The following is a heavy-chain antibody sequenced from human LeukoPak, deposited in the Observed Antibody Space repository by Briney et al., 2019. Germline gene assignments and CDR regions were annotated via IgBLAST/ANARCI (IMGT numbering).Heavy chain of an antibody. CDR1: GFTFSSYG. V-gene: IGHV3-30*18. J-gene: IGHJ4*02. Sequence: GGSLRLSCAASGFTFSSYGMHWARQAPGKGLEWVAVISYDGSNKYYADSVKGRFTISRDNSKNTLYLQMNSLRAEDTAVYYCAKDAKDYYDSSGYGSFDYWGQGTLVTVSS. CDR2: ISYDGSNK. D-gene: IGHD3-22*01. CDR3: AKDAKDYYDSSGYGSFDY.